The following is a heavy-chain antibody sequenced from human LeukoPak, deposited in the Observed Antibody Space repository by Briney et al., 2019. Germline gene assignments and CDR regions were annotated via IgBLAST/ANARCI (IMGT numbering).Heavy chain of an antibody. J-gene: IGHJ4*02. CDR2: IYVDGST. D-gene: IGHD6-19*01. CDR3: ARESSVSGWYIY. Sequence: GGSLRLSCAASGFTVSNNFMGWVRQAPGTGLEWVSGIYVDGSTYYADSAKGRFTISRHNSESTLYLQMSRLRPEDTAVYYCARESSVSGWYIYWGQGTLVTVSS. V-gene: IGHV3-53*04. CDR1: GFTVSNNF.